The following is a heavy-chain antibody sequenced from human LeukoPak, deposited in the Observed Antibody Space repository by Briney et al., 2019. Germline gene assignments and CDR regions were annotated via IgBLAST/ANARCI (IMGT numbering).Heavy chain of an antibody. V-gene: IGHV3-21*01. D-gene: IGHD3-10*01. CDR1: GFTFTNYS. Sequence: GGSLRLSCAASGFTFTNYSMNWVRQTPGKGLEWVSSISSSSTYKYYAHSVKGRFTISRDNARNSLYLQMNSLRVDDTAVYYCYPHYYGSGNLNWFDPWGQGTLVTVSS. CDR3: YPHYYGSGNLNWFDP. CDR2: ISSSSTYK. J-gene: IGHJ5*02.